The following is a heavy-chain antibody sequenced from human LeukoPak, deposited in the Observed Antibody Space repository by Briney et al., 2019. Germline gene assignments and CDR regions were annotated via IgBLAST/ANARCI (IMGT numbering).Heavy chain of an antibody. CDR2: ISYDGSNK. V-gene: IGHV3-30*18. D-gene: IGHD6-19*01. Sequence: GGSLRLSCAASGFTFSSYGMHWVRQAPGKGLEWVAVISYDGSNKYYADSVKGRFTISRDNSKNTLYLQMNSLRAKDTAVYYCAKDLRGSGRYFGMDVWGKGTTVTVSS. CDR3: AKDLRGSGRYFGMDV. J-gene: IGHJ6*04. CDR1: GFTFSSYG.